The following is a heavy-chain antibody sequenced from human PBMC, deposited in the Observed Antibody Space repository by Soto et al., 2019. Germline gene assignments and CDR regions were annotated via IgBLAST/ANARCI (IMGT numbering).Heavy chain of an antibody. J-gene: IGHJ4*02. D-gene: IGHD6-6*01. CDR2: IKQDGSEK. Sequence: EVQLVESGGGLVQPGGSLRLSCAASGFTFSIYWMSWVRQAPGKGLEWVANIKQDGSEKYYVDSVKGRFTISRDNAKNSLYLQMNSVRAEDTAVYYCARDRGIAARRGGTALDYWGQGTLVTVSS. CDR3: ARDRGIAARRGGTALDY. CDR1: GFTFSIYW. V-gene: IGHV3-7*03.